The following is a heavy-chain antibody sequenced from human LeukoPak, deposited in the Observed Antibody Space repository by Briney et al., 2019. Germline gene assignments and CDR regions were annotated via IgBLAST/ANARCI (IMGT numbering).Heavy chain of an antibody. CDR1: GFTFSSYG. CDR3: ARDCSYNWFDP. V-gene: IGHV3-33*01. Sequence: PGRSLRLSCAASGFTFSSYGMHWVRQAPGKGLEWVAVIWYDGSNKYYADSVKGQFTTSRDNSKNTLYLQMNSLRAEDTAVYYCARDCSYNWFDPWGQGTLVTVSS. J-gene: IGHJ5*02. D-gene: IGHD3-10*02. CDR2: IWYDGSNK.